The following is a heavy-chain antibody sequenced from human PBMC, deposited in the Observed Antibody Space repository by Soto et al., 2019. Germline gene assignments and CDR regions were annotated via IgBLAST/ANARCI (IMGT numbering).Heavy chain of an antibody. D-gene: IGHD4-17*01. J-gene: IGHJ4*02. V-gene: IGHV3-74*01. Sequence: ELQLVESGGGLVQPGGSLRLSCAASGFTFSSYWMHWVRQAPGTGLVWVSRSTSDGSDTSYADAVKGRFTISRDNAKNTLYLQMSRLRAEATAVYYCVRVAYGDLGGWGPGTRVTVSS. CDR2: STSDGSDT. CDR1: GFTFSSYW. CDR3: VRVAYGDLGG.